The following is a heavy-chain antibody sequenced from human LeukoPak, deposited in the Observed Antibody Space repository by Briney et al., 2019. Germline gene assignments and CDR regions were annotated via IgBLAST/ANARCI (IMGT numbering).Heavy chain of an antibody. CDR3: ARDSYYYDSSGYYD. J-gene: IGHJ4*02. Sequence: SDTLSLTCTVSGGSISSGGYYWSWIRQHPGKGLEWIGYIYYSGSPYYNPSLKSRVTISVDTSKNQFSLKLSSVTAADTAVYYCARDSYYYDSSGYYDWGQGTLVTVSS. D-gene: IGHD3-22*01. CDR2: IYYSGSP. V-gene: IGHV4-31*03. CDR1: GGSISSGGYY.